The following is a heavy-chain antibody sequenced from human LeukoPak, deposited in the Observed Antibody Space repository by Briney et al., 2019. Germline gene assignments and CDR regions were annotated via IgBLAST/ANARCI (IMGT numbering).Heavy chain of an antibody. D-gene: IGHD3-10*01. V-gene: IGHV3-23*01. CDR3: AKVYYYGSREDYFDY. CDR2: IGGSGGST. J-gene: IGHJ4*02. Sequence: GGSLRLSCAASGFTFSSYAMSWVRQAPGKGLEWVSAIGGSGGSTYYADSVKGRFTISRDNSKNTLYLQMNSLRAEDTAVNYCAKVYYYGSREDYFDYWGQGTLVTVSS. CDR1: GFTFSSYA.